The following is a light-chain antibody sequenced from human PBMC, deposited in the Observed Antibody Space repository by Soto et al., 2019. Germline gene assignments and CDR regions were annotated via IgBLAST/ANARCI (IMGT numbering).Light chain of an antibody. V-gene: IGKV3-11*01. CDR3: QQRSNWLT. CDR1: QSVTSS. Sequence: DIVLTQSPATLSLSSGDRATLPCRASQSVTSSLAWYQQKPGEAPRLLIYDASRRASGIPARFSGSGSGTDFTLTISSLEPEDFAVYYCQQRSNWLTFGGGTKVDIK. CDR2: DAS. J-gene: IGKJ4*01.